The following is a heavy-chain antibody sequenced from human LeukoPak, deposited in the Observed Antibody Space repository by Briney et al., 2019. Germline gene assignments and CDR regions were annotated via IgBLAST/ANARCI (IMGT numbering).Heavy chain of an antibody. Sequence: GASVNVSCKASGGTFSSYAISWVRQAPGQGLEWMGGIIPIFGTASCAQKFQGRVTITADESTSTAYMELSSLRSEDTAVYYCARGDCSSTSCYADYYYYYGMDVWGQGTTVTVSS. CDR3: ARGDCSSTSCYADYYYYYGMDV. J-gene: IGHJ6*02. V-gene: IGHV1-69*13. CDR2: IIPIFGTA. CDR1: GGTFSSYA. D-gene: IGHD2-2*01.